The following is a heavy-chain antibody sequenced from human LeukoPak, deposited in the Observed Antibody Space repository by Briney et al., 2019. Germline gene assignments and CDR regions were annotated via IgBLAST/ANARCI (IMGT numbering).Heavy chain of an antibody. CDR1: GGTFSSYA. J-gene: IGHJ4*02. D-gene: IGHD1-26*01. V-gene: IGHV1-69*05. CDR3: AAPRMWELWGVFDY. CDR2: IIPIFGTA. Sequence: ASVKVSCKASGGTFSSYAISWVRQAPGQGLEWMGGIIPIFGTANYAQKFQGRVTITTDESTSTAYMELSSLRSEDTAVYYCAAPRMWELWGVFDYWGQGTLATVSS.